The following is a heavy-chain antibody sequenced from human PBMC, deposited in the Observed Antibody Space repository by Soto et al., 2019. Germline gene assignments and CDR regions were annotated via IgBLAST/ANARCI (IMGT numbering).Heavy chain of an antibody. V-gene: IGHV1-18*01. D-gene: IGHD1-1*01. CDR3: ARRKRYNDGGYYHYAMHV. Sequence: RASVKVSCKASGYIFTSFGITWVRQAPGQGLEWMGWISAYNGATNYPQKLQGRVTLTTDTATNTAYMELRSLRSDDTAVYYCARRKRYNDGGYYHYAMHVWGQGTTVTVYS. CDR1: GYIFTSFG. CDR2: ISAYNGAT. J-gene: IGHJ6*02.